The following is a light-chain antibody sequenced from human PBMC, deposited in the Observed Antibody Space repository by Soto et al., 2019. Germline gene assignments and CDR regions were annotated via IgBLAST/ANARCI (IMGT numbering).Light chain of an antibody. CDR3: QHYGSTPPVYT. CDR2: GAS. J-gene: IGKJ2*01. V-gene: IGKV3-20*01. CDR1: QSVYTNY. Sequence: EIGLTQSPGTLSWSPGERATLSCRASQSVYTNYLAWYQQKPGQAPRLLIYGASRRATGIADKFSGSGSETDSTLTISRLEPEDFAVYYCQHYGSTPPVYTFGQGTKLEIK.